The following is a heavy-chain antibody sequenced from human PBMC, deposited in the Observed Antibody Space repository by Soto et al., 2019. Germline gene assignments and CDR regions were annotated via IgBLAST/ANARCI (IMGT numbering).Heavy chain of an antibody. D-gene: IGHD6-13*01. CDR1: GGSISSGGYY. Sequence: ASETLSLTCTVSGGSISSGGYYWSWIRQHPGKGLEWIGYIYYSGSTYYNPSLKSRVTISVDTSKNQFSLKLSSVTAADTAVYYCASRPGDSSSWSFDYWGQGTLVTVSS. CDR3: ASRPGDSSSWSFDY. J-gene: IGHJ4*02. V-gene: IGHV4-31*03. CDR2: IYYSGST.